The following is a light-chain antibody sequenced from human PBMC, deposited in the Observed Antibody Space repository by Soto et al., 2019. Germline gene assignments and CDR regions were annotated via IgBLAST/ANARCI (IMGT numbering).Light chain of an antibody. Sequence: QSALTQPASVSGSPGQSITISCTGTSSDVGGYNYVSWYQQHPGKAPKLMIYDVSNRPSGVSNRFSGSKSGNTASLNISGLQAEDAADYYGSSTRVFGGGTKLTVL. CDR2: DVS. CDR3: SSTRV. V-gene: IGLV2-14*01. J-gene: IGLJ2*01. CDR1: SSDVGGYNY.